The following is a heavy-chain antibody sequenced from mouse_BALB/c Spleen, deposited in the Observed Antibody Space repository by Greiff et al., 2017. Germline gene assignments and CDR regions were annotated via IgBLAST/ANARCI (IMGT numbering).Heavy chain of an antibody. V-gene: IGHV1-14*01. Sequence: VQLQQSGPELVKPGASVKMSCKASGYTFTSYVMHWVKQKPGQGLEWIGYINPYNDGTKYNEKFKGKATLTSDKSSSTAYMELSSLTSEDSAVYYCAREGNDYDWAMDYWGQGTSVTVSS. J-gene: IGHJ4*01. CDR1: GYTFTSYV. D-gene: IGHD2-4*01. CDR3: AREGNDYDWAMDY. CDR2: INPYNDGT.